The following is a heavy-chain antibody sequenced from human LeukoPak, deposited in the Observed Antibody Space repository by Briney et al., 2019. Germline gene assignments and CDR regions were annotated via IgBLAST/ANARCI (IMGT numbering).Heavy chain of an antibody. D-gene: IGHD3-22*01. V-gene: IGHV4-59*01. Sequence: PSETLSLTCTVSGGSISSYYWSWIRQPPGKGLEWIGNIYYSGSTHYNPSLKSRVTLSVDTSKNQFSLKLSSVTAADTAVYYCASTPPAFYYDSWFDPWGQGTLVIVSS. J-gene: IGHJ5*02. CDR1: GGSISSYY. CDR2: IYYSGST. CDR3: ASTPPAFYYDSWFDP.